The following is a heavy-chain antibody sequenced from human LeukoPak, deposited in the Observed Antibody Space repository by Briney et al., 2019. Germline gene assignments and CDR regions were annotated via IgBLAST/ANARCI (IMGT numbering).Heavy chain of an antibody. CDR3: ARARGEGSGYSKIPLGY. CDR2: VFYNGAT. CDR1: GGAITNYY. J-gene: IGHJ4*02. V-gene: IGHV4-39*07. Sequence: PSETLSLTCGVSGGAITNYYWAWVRQPPGKGLEWIGTVFYNGATQYSPSLRSRVTISIDTSTNQFSLKLTSVTAADTALYYCARARGEGSGYSKIPLGYWGQGTLVTVSS. D-gene: IGHD3-3*01.